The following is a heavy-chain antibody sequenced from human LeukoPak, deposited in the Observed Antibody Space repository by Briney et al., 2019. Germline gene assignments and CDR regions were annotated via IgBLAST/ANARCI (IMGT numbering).Heavy chain of an antibody. CDR2: IIPIFDST. J-gene: IGHJ4*02. CDR1: GGTFNTYG. CDR3: ATGRSPGYYS. D-gene: IGHD6-13*01. V-gene: IGHV1-69*06. Sequence: SVKVSCKVSGGTFNTYGISWVRQAPGLGLEWMGRIIPIFDSTNHAQRFQGRLTLTADKSTRTAYMELSSLTSEDTAVYYCATGRSPGYYSWGQGTLVVVSA.